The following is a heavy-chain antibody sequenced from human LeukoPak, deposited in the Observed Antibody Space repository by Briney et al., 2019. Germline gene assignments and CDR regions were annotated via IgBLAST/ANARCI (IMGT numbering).Heavy chain of an antibody. V-gene: IGHV3-7*01. CDR1: GFTFSNYW. CDR3: ARDGAWTDDAFDI. J-gene: IGHJ3*02. CDR2: IKKDGSEK. D-gene: IGHD4/OR15-4a*01. Sequence: GGSLRLSCAASGFTFSNYWMSWVRQAPGKGLEWVANIKKDGSEKYHVDSVKGRFTISRDNAKNSLYLQMNSLRAVDTAVYYCARDGAWTDDAFDIWGQGTMVTVSS.